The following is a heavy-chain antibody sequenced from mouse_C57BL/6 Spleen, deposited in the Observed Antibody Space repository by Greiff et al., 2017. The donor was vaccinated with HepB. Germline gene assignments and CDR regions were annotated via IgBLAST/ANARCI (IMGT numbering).Heavy chain of an antibody. Sequence: VQVVESGPELVKPGASVKLSCKASGYTFTSYDINWVKQRPGQGLEWIGWIYPRDGSTKYNEKFKGKATLTVDTSSSTAYMELHSLTSEDSAVYFCARSPYGNYGYAMDYWGQGTSVTVSS. V-gene: IGHV1-85*01. CDR3: ARSPYGNYGYAMDY. D-gene: IGHD2-1*01. CDR1: GYTFTSYD. J-gene: IGHJ4*01. CDR2: IYPRDGST.